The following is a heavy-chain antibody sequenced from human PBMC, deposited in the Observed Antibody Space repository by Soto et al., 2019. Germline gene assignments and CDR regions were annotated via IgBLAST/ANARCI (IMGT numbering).Heavy chain of an antibody. J-gene: IGHJ6*02. CDR1: GFTFSTYA. Sequence: EGQLLESGGGLVQPGGSLRLSCAASGFTFSTYAMTWVRQAPGKGLKWLSALSASGATTYHADSVKGRFTISRDNSENTLYLHINSLIDEDTAVYYCANWLSVSQYYYYGTDVWRQRTTVTVSS. CDR3: ANWLSVSQYYYYGTDV. D-gene: IGHD5-12*01. CDR2: LSASGATT. V-gene: IGHV3-23*01.